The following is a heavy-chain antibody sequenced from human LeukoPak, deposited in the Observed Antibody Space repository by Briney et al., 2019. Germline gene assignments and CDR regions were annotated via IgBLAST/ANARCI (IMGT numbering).Heavy chain of an antibody. J-gene: IGHJ5*02. CDR2: ITGSGGNT. V-gene: IGHV3-23*01. CDR3: ARGDGYSQT. Sequence: GGSLRLSCAASGFIFSSYSMSWVRQAPGKGLEWVSVITGSGGNTYYADSVKGRFTISKDNSKNTVCLQMSSLRVDDTAVYYCARGDGYSQTWGQGTLVTVSS. CDR1: GFIFSSYS. D-gene: IGHD5-24*01.